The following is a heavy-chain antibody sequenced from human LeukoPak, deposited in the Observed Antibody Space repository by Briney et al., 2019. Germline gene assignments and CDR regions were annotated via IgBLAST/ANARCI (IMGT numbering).Heavy chain of an antibody. J-gene: IGHJ4*02. D-gene: IGHD5-12*01. V-gene: IGHV4-59*02. Sequence: SETLSLTCTVSGGSVSSYYWSWIRQPPGKGLEWIGYIYYSGSTNYNPSLKSRVTISVDTSKNQFSLKLSSVTATDTAVYYCPRDKGGYDFDYWGQGTLVTVSS. CDR3: PRDKGGYDFDY. CDR2: IYYSGST. CDR1: GGSVSSYY.